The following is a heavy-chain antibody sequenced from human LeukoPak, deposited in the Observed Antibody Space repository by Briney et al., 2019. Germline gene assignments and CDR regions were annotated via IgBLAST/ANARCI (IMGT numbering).Heavy chain of an antibody. J-gene: IGHJ4*02. CDR2: ISSSGSTI. CDR3: AKREDYYDSSGYPDY. V-gene: IGHV3-11*04. CDR1: GFTFSDFY. D-gene: IGHD3-22*01. Sequence: PGGSLRLSCAASGFTFSDFYMSWIRQAPGKGLEWVSYISSSGSTIYYADSVKGRFTISRDNSKNTLYLQMNSLRAEDTAVYYCAKREDYYDSSGYPDYWGQGTLVTASS.